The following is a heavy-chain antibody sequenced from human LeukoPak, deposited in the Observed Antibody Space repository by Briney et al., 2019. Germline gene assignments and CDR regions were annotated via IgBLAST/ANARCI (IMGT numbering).Heavy chain of an antibody. V-gene: IGHV3-23*01. CDR3: ARAGYSMDTEYFQH. CDR1: GFTIASYA. J-gene: IGHJ1*01. CDR2: IGSSGGST. Sequence: GGPLRLSCAASGFTIASYAMSWVRQAPGKGLEWVSAIGSSGGSTYYADSVKGRFTISRDSSKNTLYLQVNSLRAEDTAVYYCARAGYSMDTEYFQHWGQGTLVTVSS. D-gene: IGHD5-18*01.